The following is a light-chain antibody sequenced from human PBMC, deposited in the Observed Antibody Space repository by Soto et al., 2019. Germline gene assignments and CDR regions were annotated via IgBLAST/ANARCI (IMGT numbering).Light chain of an antibody. V-gene: IGLV2-11*01. CDR3: CSXAGSYD. CDR1: SSDVGGYNY. J-gene: IGLJ1*01. CDR2: DVS. Sequence: HSELTHPRSVSGSPGQSVTISCTGTSSDVGGYNYVSWYQQHPGKAPKLMIYDVSKRPSGVPDRFSGSKSGNTASLTISGLQAEDEADYYCCSXAGSYDFGTGTKVTVL.